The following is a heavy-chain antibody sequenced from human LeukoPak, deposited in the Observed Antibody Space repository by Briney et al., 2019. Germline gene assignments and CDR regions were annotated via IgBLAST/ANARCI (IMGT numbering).Heavy chain of an antibody. J-gene: IGHJ6*02. V-gene: IGHV4-30-2*01. D-gene: IGHD5-12*01. CDR3: ARVSGYDYPYYGMDV. Sequence: TLSLTCAVSGGSISSGGYSWSWIRQPPGKGLEWIGYIYHSGSTYYNPSLKSRVTISVDRSKNQFSLKLSSVTAADTAVYYCARVSGYDYPYYGMDVWGQGTTVTVSS. CDR1: GGSISSGGYS. CDR2: IYHSGST.